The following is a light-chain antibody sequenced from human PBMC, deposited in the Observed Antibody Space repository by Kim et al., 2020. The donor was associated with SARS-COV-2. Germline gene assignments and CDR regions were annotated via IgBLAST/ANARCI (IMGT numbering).Light chain of an antibody. Sequence: QSALTQPASVSGSPGQSITISCTGTSSDVGGYNYVSWYQQHPGKAPKLMIYDVSNRPSGVSNRFFGSKSGNTASLTISGLQAEDEADYYCSSYTSSSTDVFGTGTKVTVL. CDR1: SSDVGGYNY. J-gene: IGLJ1*01. CDR2: DVS. V-gene: IGLV2-14*03. CDR3: SSYTSSSTDV.